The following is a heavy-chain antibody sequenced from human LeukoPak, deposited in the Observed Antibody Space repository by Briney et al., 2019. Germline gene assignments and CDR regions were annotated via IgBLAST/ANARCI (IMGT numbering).Heavy chain of an antibody. V-gene: IGHV3-53*01. CDR2: ISRDART. J-gene: IGHJ4*02. D-gene: IGHD1-14*01. CDR1: GFTVSSTY. CDR3: AREIITPGNHYFDY. Sequence: GGSLRLSCAASGFTVSSTYISWVRQAPGRGLEWVSVISRDARTYYADSLKGRFTISRDSSKNTVYLQMNSLRVEDTAVYYCAREIITPGNHYFDYWGQGTLFTASS.